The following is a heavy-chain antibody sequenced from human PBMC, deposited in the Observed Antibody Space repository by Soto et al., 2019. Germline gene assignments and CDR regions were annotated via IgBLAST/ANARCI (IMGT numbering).Heavy chain of an antibody. V-gene: IGHV4-39*01. J-gene: IGHJ6*04. CDR2: IYYSGST. CDR1: GGSISSSSYY. D-gene: IGHD2-2*01. Sequence: QLQLQESGPGLVKPSETLSLICTVSGGSISSSSYYWGWIRQPPGKGLEWIGNIYYSGSTSYNPSLKSRVTMSVDTSMNHSSLKLSSVTAADAAVYYCARQKKKLISPSPGRAVWGKGTTVTVSS. CDR3: ARQKKKLISPSPGRAV.